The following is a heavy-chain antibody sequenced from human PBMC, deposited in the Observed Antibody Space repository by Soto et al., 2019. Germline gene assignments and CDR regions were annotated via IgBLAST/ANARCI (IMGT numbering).Heavy chain of an antibody. Sequence: PGGSLRLSCAASGFTFSSYSMNWVRQAPGKGLEWVSYISSSSSTIYYADSVKGRFTISRDNAKNSLYLQMNSLRDEDTAVYYCARDRGHYDFWSGYYRGYYYYGMDVWGQGTTVTVSS. J-gene: IGHJ6*02. CDR3: ARDRGHYDFWSGYYRGYYYYGMDV. CDR2: ISSSSSTI. V-gene: IGHV3-48*02. CDR1: GFTFSSYS. D-gene: IGHD3-3*01.